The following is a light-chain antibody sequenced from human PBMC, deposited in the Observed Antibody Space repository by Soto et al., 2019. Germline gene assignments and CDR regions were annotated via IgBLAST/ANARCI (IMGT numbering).Light chain of an antibody. J-gene: IGKJ5*01. CDR3: QQFDTLPLT. V-gene: IGKV1-33*01. Sequence: DIQMTQSPSSLSASVGDRVTIICQASQDITNYLNWYQQKPGKAPKLLIHDSSNLETGVPSRFSGSGSGTYFSFTISSLRPEDIATYYCQQFDTLPLTFGQGTRLEIK. CDR2: DSS. CDR1: QDITNY.